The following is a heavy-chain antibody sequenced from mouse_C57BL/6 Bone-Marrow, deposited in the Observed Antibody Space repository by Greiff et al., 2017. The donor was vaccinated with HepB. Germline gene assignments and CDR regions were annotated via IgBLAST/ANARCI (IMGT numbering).Heavy chain of an antibody. Sequence: VQLQQSGAELVRPGASVTLSCKASGYTFTDYEVHWVKQTPVHGLEWIGAIDPETGGTAYNQKFKGKAILTADKSSSTAYMELRSLTSEDSAVYYCTSPITTVVENYFDYWGQGTTLTVSS. V-gene: IGHV1-15*01. CDR1: GYTFTDYE. J-gene: IGHJ2*01. CDR3: TSPITTVVENYFDY. CDR2: IDPETGGT. D-gene: IGHD1-1*01.